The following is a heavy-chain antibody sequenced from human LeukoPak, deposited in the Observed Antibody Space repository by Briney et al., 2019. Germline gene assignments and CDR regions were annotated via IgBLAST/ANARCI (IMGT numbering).Heavy chain of an antibody. J-gene: IGHJ4*02. CDR3: VPGYKY. D-gene: IGHD1-1*01. CDR2: INAGNGNT. V-gene: IGHV1-3*01. CDR1: GYNFTNYA. Sequence: ASVKVSCKASGYNFTNYAMHWVRQAPGQRLEWMGWINAGNGNTKYLQKFQGRLTITRETSASTVYMELSSLTFEDTAVYYCVPGYKYWGQGTLVTVSS.